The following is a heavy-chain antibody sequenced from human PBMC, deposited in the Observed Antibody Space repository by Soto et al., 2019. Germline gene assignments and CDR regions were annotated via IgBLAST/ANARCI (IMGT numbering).Heavy chain of an antibody. D-gene: IGHD6-13*01. CDR3: GIAAAGKDYYYGMDV. CDR1: GYTFTSYY. V-gene: IGHV1-46*01. J-gene: IGHJ6*02. Sequence: ASVKVSFKASGYTFTSYYMHWVRQAPGQGLEWMGIINPSGGSTSYAQKFQGRVTMTRDTSTSTVYMELSSLRSEDTAVYYCGIAAAGKDYYYGMDVWGQGNTVNVSS. CDR2: INPSGGST.